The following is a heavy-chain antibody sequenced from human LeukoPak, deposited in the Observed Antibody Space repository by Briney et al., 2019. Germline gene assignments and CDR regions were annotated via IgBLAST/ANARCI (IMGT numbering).Heavy chain of an antibody. J-gene: IGHJ6*03. D-gene: IGHD5-18*01. CDR3: ARAGYSYGYRYYYYYMDV. CDR1: GFTFSSYS. V-gene: IGHV3-21*01. CDR2: ISGSSSYI. Sequence: PGGSLRLSCAASGFTFSSYSMNWVRQAPGKGLEWVSSISGSSSYIYYADSVKGRFTISRDNAKNSLYLQMNSLRAEDTAVYYCARAGYSYGYRYYYYYMDVWGKGTTVTVSS.